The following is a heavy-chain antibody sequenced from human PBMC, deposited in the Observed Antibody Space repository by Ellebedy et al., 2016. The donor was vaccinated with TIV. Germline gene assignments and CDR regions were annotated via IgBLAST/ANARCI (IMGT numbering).Heavy chain of an antibody. CDR1: GDSISSFY. J-gene: IGHJ5*02. Sequence: MPSETLSLTCTVSGDSISSFYWSWIRQSPGRGLAWIGYIYYSGDTNYNPSLKSRVTISIDRSRTQFSLKLTSVTAADTAVYYCATRIEPQGGGWFDPWGPGTLVTVSS. D-gene: IGHD1-26*01. CDR3: ATRIEPQGGGWFDP. CDR2: IYYSGDT. V-gene: IGHV4-59*08.